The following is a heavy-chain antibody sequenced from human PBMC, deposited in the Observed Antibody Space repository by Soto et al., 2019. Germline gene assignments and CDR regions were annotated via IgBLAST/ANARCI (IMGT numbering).Heavy chain of an antibody. CDR3: ARGQRYCSGADCYYYYFDY. V-gene: IGHV1-8*01. CDR1: GYTFTNYD. D-gene: IGHD2-15*01. Sequence: ASVKVSCKASGYTFTNYDTNWVRQAAGQGLEWMGWMNTNSGNTGYAQKFQGRVTMTRDTSISTAFMELSSLRSDDTAVYYCARGQRYCSGADCYYYYFDYWGQGSLVTVSS. J-gene: IGHJ4*02. CDR2: MNTNSGNT.